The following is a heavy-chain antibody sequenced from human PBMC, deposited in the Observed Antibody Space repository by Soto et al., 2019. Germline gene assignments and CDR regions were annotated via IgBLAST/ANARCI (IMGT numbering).Heavy chain of an antibody. D-gene: IGHD3-16*01. CDR3: ATFYGTERFFDY. CDR1: GYTLTELS. J-gene: IGHJ4*02. CDR2: FDPEDGET. V-gene: IGHV1-24*01. Sequence: ASVKVSCKVSGYTLTELSMHWVRQAPGKGLEWMGGFDPEDGETIYAQKFQGRVTMTEDTSTDTAYMELSSLRSEDTAVYYCATFYGTERFFDYWGQGTLVTVSS.